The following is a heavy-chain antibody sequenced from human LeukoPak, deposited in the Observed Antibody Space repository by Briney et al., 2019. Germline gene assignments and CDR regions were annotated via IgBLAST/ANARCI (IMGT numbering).Heavy chain of an antibody. J-gene: IGHJ6*03. CDR1: GGSISSGSYY. V-gene: IGHV4-61*02. CDR2: NYTSGST. CDR3: ARNTVTKNLYYYYYMDV. Sequence: SSETLSLPCTVSGGSISSGSYYWSWIRQPAGKGLKWIERNYTSGSTNYNPSLKSRVTISVDTSKNQFSLKLSSVTAADTAVYYCARNTVTKNLYYYYYMDVWGKGTTVTVSS. D-gene: IGHD4-11*01.